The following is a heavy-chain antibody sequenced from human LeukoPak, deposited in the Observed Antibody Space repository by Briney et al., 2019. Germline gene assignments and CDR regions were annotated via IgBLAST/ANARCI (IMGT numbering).Heavy chain of an antibody. J-gene: IGHJ6*02. CDR2: ISSSSSYI. CDR3: AREREVPGHYWYAMDV. CDR1: GFTFSSYS. D-gene: IGHD1-26*01. V-gene: IGHV3-21*01. Sequence: GGSLRLSCAASGFTFSSYSMNWVRQAPGKGLEWVSSISSSSSYIYYADSVKGRFTISRDNAKNSLYLQMNSLRAEDTAVYYCAREREVPGHYWYAMDVWAKGPRSPSP.